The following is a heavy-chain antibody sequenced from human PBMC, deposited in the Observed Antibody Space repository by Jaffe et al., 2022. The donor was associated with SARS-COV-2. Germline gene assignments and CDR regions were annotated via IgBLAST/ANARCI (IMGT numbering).Heavy chain of an antibody. D-gene: IGHD1-26*01. CDR2: ISYGGTNE. V-gene: IGHV3-30*04. J-gene: IGHJ3*02. CDR3: ARPSGRHFVDDAFDI. CDR1: GFNFTNYA. Sequence: QVQLVESGGGVVQPGRSLRLSCAASGFNFTNYALHWVRQAPGKGLEWVAVISYGGTNEYHADPVKGRFTMSRDDSENTVYLQMNSLRLEDTAIYYCARPSGRHFVDDAFDIWGHGTMVTVSS.